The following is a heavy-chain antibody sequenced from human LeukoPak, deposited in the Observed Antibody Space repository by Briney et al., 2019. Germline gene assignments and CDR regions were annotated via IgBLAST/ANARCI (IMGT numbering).Heavy chain of an antibody. D-gene: IGHD2-15*01. V-gene: IGHV3-23*01. CDR1: GFTFNNYA. J-gene: IGHJ4*02. CDR2: IRGGGSNT. CDR3: AKVGCSGGSCYSAGTYYFDY. Sequence: GGSLRLSCAASGFTFNNYAMNWVRQAPGKGLEWVSYIRGGGSNTRYSDSVKGRFIISRDNSKNTLYLQMNSLRAEDTAVYYCAKVGCSGGSCYSAGTYYFDYWGQGTLVTVSS.